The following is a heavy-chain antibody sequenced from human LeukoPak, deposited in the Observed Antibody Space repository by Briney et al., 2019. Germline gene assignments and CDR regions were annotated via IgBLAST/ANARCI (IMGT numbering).Heavy chain of an antibody. CDR1: GFTFDDYA. J-gene: IGHJ3*02. Sequence: PGRSLRLSCAASGFTFDDYAMHWVRQAPGKGLEWVSGISWNSGSIGYADSVKGRFTISRDNAKNSLYLQMNSLRAEDTALYYCAKGISTVVTPSDAFDIWGQGTMVTVSS. D-gene: IGHD4-23*01. CDR2: ISWNSGSI. V-gene: IGHV3-9*01. CDR3: AKGISTVVTPSDAFDI.